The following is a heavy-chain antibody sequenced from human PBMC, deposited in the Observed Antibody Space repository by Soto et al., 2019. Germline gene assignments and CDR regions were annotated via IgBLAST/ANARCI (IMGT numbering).Heavy chain of an antibody. J-gene: IGHJ5*02. D-gene: IGHD2-15*01. CDR2: IIPIFGTA. CDR3: ARSHRPYCSGGSCYPNWFDP. Sequence: QVQLVQSGAEVKKPGSSVKVSCKASGGTFSSYAISWVRQAPGQGLEWMGGIIPIFGTANYAQKFQGRVTITADASTSTAYMELSSLRSEDTAVYYCARSHRPYCSGGSCYPNWFDPWGQGTLVTVSS. CDR1: GGTFSSYA. V-gene: IGHV1-69*01.